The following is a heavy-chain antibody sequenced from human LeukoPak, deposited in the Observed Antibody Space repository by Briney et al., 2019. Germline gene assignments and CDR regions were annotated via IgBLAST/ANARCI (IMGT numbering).Heavy chain of an antibody. D-gene: IGHD3-10*01. J-gene: IGHJ6*04. CDR3: AKSGSVTMVRGVIPYGMDV. V-gene: IGHV3-48*03. Sequence: PGGSLRLSCAASGFTFSSYEMNWVRQAPGKGLEWVSYISSSGSTIYYADSVKGRFTISRDNAKNSLYLQMNSLRAEDTAVYYCAKSGSVTMVRGVIPYGMDVWGKGTTVTVSS. CDR2: ISSSGSTI. CDR1: GFTFSSYE.